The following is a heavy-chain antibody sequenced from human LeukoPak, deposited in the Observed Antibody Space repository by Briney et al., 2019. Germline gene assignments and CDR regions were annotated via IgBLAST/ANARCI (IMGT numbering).Heavy chain of an antibody. CDR2: INSDGSST. D-gene: IGHD5-18*01. J-gene: IGHJ4*02. CDR3: AGGYVDTAMGDY. CDR1: GFTFSSYW. Sequence: PGGSLRLSCAASGFTFSSYWMHWVRQAPGKGLVWVSRINSDGSSTSYADSVKGRFTISRDNAKNTLYLQMNSLRAEDTAVYYCAGGYVDTAMGDYWGQGTLVTVSS. V-gene: IGHV3-74*01.